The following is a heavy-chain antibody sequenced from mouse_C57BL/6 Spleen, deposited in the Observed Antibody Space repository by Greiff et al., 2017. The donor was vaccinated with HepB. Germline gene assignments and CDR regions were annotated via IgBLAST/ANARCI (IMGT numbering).Heavy chain of an antibody. Sequence: EVKLMESGGGLVKPGGSLKLSCAASGFTFSSYAMSWVRQTPEKRLEWVATISDGGSYTYYPDNVKGRFTISRDNAKNNLYLQMSHLKSEDTAMYYCARDYYGSSWGFAYWGQGTLVTVSA. V-gene: IGHV5-4*01. D-gene: IGHD1-1*01. CDR2: ISDGGSYT. CDR1: GFTFSSYA. CDR3: ARDYYGSSWGFAY. J-gene: IGHJ3*01.